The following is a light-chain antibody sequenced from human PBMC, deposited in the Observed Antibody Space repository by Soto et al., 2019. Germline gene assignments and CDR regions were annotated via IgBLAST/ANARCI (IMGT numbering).Light chain of an antibody. J-gene: IGKJ4*01. CDR2: DPS. Sequence: EIVLTQSPDTLSVSPGERATLSCRASQSISRTLAWYQQKSGQPPRPLIYDPSTRATGFPARFSGSGSGTEFTLTISSLQSEDFAVYYCQQYNNWPLTFGGGTPVEIK. CDR1: QSISRT. CDR3: QQYNNWPLT. V-gene: IGKV3D-15*01.